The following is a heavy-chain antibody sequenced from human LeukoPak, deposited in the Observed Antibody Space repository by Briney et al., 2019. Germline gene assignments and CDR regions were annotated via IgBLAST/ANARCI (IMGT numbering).Heavy chain of an antibody. CDR2: ISGTSTNI. V-gene: IGHV3-21*04. CDR1: GFTFSNYN. J-gene: IGHJ4*02. Sequence: GGSLRLSCAASGFTFSNYNMNWVRQAPGKGPEWVSFISGTSTNIYYADAVKGRFTISRDNAKNSLYLQMDSLRADDTAVYYCVKDSPPRYSGSPPAYWGQGTLVTVSS. D-gene: IGHD1-26*01. CDR3: VKDSPPRYSGSPPAY.